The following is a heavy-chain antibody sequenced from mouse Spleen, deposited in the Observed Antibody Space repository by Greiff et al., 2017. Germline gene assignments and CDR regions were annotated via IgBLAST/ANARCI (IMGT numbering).Heavy chain of an antibody. J-gene: IGHJ3*01. D-gene: IGHD2-4*01. Sequence: EVKLVESGGGLVKPGGSLKLSCAASGFTFSSYTMSWVRQTPAKRLEWVATISSGGGNTYYPDSVKGRFTISRDNARNTLYLQMSSLRSEDTAMYYCARREDDYDVAWFAYWGQGTLVTVSA. CDR3: ARREDDYDVAWFAY. CDR2: ISSGGGNT. V-gene: IGHV5-9*04. CDR1: GFTFSSYT.